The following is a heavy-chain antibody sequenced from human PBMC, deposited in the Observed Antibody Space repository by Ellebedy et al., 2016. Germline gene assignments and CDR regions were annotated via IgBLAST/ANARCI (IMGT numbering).Heavy chain of an antibody. Sequence: GESLKISXAASGFTFSSYSMNWVRQAPGKGLEWVSYISSSSSTIYYADSVKGRFTISRDNAKNSLYLQMNSLRDEDTAVYYCARYSIVVVPAAMYYYYYGMDVWGQGTTVTVSS. D-gene: IGHD2-2*01. V-gene: IGHV3-48*02. J-gene: IGHJ6*02. CDR1: GFTFSSYS. CDR2: ISSSSSTI. CDR3: ARYSIVVVPAAMYYYYYGMDV.